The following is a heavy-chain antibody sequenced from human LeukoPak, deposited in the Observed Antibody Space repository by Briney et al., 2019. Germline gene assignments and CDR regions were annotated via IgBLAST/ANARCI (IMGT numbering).Heavy chain of an antibody. V-gene: IGHV4-59*01. Sequence: SETPSLTCTVSGGSFSSYYWSWIRQPPGKGLEWIGYIYYSGSTNYNPSLKSRVTILVDTSKNQFSLKLSSVTAADTAVYYCARFDYSSLAWDYWGQGTLVTVSS. J-gene: IGHJ4*02. CDR1: GGSFSSYY. CDR2: IYYSGST. D-gene: IGHD6-13*01. CDR3: ARFDYSSLAWDY.